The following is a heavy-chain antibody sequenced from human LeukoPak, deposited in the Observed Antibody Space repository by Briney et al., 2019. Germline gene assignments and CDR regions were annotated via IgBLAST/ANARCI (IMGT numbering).Heavy chain of an antibody. CDR3: ARTIGGSSAATGY. CDR1: GGSISSSSYY. V-gene: IGHV4-39*01. D-gene: IGHD2-2*01. CDR2: IYYSGST. J-gene: IGHJ4*02. Sequence: PSETLSLTCTVSGGSISSSSYYWGWIRQPPGKGLEWIVSIYYSGSTYYNPSPKSPVTISVDTSKNQFSLQLSSVPGGDTAVYYCARTIGGSSAATGYWGQGTLVTVSS.